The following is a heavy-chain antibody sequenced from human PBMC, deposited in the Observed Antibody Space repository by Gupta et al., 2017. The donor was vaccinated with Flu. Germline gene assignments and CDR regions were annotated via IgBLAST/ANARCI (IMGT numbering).Heavy chain of an antibody. V-gene: IGHV1-18*01. CDR3: ARGPRSSWYWAGHDC. J-gene: IGHJ4*02. CDR1: YG. Sequence: YGVSWVRQAPGQGLGWVGWVSTYSGDRRYAQKGEGRVTLTTDTSTKTGDMELRSLKSDDTATYYCARGPRSSWYWAGHDCWGQGTLVTVSS. D-gene: IGHD6-13*01. CDR2: VSTYSGDR.